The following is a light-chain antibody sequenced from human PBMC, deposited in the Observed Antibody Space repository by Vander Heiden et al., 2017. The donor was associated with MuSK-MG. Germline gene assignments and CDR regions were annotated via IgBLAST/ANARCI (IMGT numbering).Light chain of an antibody. CDR1: SSDVGGYNY. Sequence: QSALTQPASVSGSPGPSITISCTGTSSDVGGYNYVSWYQQHPGKAPKLRIYEVSNRPSGFSNRFSGSKSGNTASRTISGLQAEDEADYYCSSYTSSSTPVVFGGGTKLTVL. J-gene: IGLJ2*01. CDR3: SSYTSSSTPVV. V-gene: IGLV2-14*01. CDR2: EVS.